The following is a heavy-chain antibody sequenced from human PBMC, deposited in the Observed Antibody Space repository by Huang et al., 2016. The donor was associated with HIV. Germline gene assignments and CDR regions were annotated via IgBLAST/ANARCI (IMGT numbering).Heavy chain of an antibody. Sequence: EVQLVESGGGSVQPGGSLRLSCAAFGLTISSYWRSWVRQAPGKGVEWVANIKQDGSEKYYVNSVRCQFTISRDNAKNSLYLQMNSLRAEDTAMYYCASNGYSSSWGDPFDIWGQGTMVTVSS. CDR3: ASNGYSSSWGDPFDI. CDR2: IKQDGSEK. J-gene: IGHJ3*02. CDR1: GLTISSYW. D-gene: IGHD6-13*01. V-gene: IGHV3-7*01.